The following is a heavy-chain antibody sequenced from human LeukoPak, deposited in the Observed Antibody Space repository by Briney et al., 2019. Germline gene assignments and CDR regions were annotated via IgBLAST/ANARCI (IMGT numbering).Heavy chain of an antibody. CDR2: IYSSGDS. V-gene: IGHV3-53*01. CDR3: ATGYNFDGSYGYFDY. J-gene: IGHJ4*02. CDR1: GFTVSSKY. D-gene: IGHD3-16*01. Sequence: GSLRLSCAASGFTVSSKYMTWVRQPPGKGLQWVALIYSSGDSYTADSVKGRFTISRDDSENTPYLQMDSLRAGDTAVYYCATGYNFDGSYGYFDYWGQGTLVTVSS.